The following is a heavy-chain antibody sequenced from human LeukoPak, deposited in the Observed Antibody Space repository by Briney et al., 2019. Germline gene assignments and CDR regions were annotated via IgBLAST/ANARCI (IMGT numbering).Heavy chain of an antibody. Sequence: GGSLRLSCAASGFTFSSDSMNWVRQAPGKGLEWVSSISSSSSYIYYADSVKGRFTISRDNAKNSLYLQMNSLRAEDTAVYYCARDQWVRGVISNYYYYGMDVWGQGTTVTVSS. CDR3: ARDQWVRGVISNYYYYGMDV. CDR1: GFTFSSDS. V-gene: IGHV3-21*01. CDR2: ISSSSSYI. J-gene: IGHJ6*02. D-gene: IGHD3-10*01.